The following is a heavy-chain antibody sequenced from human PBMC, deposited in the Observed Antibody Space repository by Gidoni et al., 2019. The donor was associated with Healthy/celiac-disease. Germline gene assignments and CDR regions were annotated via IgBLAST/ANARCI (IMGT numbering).Heavy chain of an antibody. CDR3: ARQAYGSGSYTFDY. D-gene: IGHD3-10*01. CDR1: GGTFSSYT. J-gene: IGHJ4*02. V-gene: IGHV1-69*02. Sequence: QVQLVQSWAEVTKPGSSVKVSCTASGGTFSSYTISWVRQAPGQGLEWMGRIIPILGIANYAQKFQGRVTSTADKSTSTAYMELSSLRSEDTAVYYCARQAYGSGSYTFDYWGQGTLVTVSS. CDR2: IIPILGIA.